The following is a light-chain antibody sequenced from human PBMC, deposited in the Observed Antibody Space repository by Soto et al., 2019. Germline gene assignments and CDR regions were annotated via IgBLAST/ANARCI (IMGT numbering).Light chain of an antibody. CDR1: SSDVGVYNY. CDR3: CSSAGSYTFV. J-gene: IGLJ1*01. V-gene: IGLV2-11*01. Sequence: QSALTQPRSVSGSPGQSVTISCTGTSSDVGVYNYVSWYQHYPGKAPKIRLYDVSKRPSGDPDRFSGSKSDNTASLTISGLQAEDEADYYCCSSAGSYTFVFGIGTKVTV. CDR2: DVS.